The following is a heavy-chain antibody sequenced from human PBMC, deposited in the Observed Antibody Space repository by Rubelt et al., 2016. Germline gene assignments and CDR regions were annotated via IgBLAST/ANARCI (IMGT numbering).Heavy chain of an antibody. D-gene: IGHD3-10*01. CDR2: IYYSGST. CDR1: GGSISSYY. CDR3: ARHRMVRFLYWFDP. V-gene: IGHV4-59*01. Sequence: QVQLQQWGAGLLKPSETLSLTCAVYGGSISSYYWSWIRQPPGKGLEWIGYIYYSGSTNYNPSLKSRVTISVDTSKNQFSLKLSSVTAADTAVYYCARHRMVRFLYWFDPWGQGTLVTVSS. J-gene: IGHJ5*02.